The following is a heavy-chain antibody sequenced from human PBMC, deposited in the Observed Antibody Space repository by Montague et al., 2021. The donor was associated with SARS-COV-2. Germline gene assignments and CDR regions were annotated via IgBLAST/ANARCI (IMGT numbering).Heavy chain of an antibody. V-gene: IGHV3-48*03. Sequence: SLRLSCAASGFTFSSYEMNWVRQAPGKGLEWVSYISSSGSTIYYADSVKGRFTISRDNAKNSLYLQMNSLRAEDTAVYYCARDAEILEYSSLGSFGYWGQGTLVTVSS. CDR3: ARDAEILEYSSLGSFGY. CDR1: GFTFSSYE. D-gene: IGHD6-6*01. CDR2: ISSSGSTI. J-gene: IGHJ4*02.